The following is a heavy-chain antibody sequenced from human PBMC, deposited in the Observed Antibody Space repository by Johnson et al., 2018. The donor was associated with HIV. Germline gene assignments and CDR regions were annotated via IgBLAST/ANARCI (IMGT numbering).Heavy chain of an antibody. CDR3: ARGMYYYDTRGYLIRPRAFDI. D-gene: IGHD3-22*01. Sequence: QMLLVESGGGLVQPGGSLRLSCAASGFTFSNSWMTWVRQAPGKGLEWVAVISYDGSNKYYADSVKGRFTVSSDNAKNSLYLQMNSLRAEDTALYYCARGMYYYDTRGYLIRPRAFDIWGQGTVVTVSS. V-gene: IGHV3-30*03. J-gene: IGHJ3*02. CDR2: ISYDGSNK. CDR1: GFTFSNSW.